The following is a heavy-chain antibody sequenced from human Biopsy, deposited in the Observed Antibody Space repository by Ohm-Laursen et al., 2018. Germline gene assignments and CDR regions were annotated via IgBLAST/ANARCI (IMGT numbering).Heavy chain of an antibody. V-gene: IGHV4-39*01. CDR1: GGSISSNYYY. Sequence: GTLSLTCAVSGGSISSNYYYWGWIRRPPGKGLEWIGCIYYRGNTNYNPSLKSRVTISVDTSKNQFSLKLSSATAADTAVFYCARHGSPGFLTCGNCLYYWGQGSLVTVSS. CDR2: IYYRGNT. J-gene: IGHJ4*03. CDR3: ARHGSPGFLTCGNCLYY. D-gene: IGHD3-3*01.